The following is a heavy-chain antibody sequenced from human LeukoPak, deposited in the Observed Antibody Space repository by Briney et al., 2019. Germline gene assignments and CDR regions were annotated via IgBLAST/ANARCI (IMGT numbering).Heavy chain of an antibody. CDR3: ARHKGYYYDSSGYPRYYFDY. J-gene: IGHJ4*02. V-gene: IGHV5-51*01. CDR2: IYPGDSDT. D-gene: IGHD3-22*01. CDR1: EYSFTSYW. Sequence: GESLKISCKGSEYSFTSYWIGWGRQMPGKGLEWMGMIYPGDSDTRYSPSFQGQVTISADKSISTAYLQWSSLKASDTAMYYCARHKGYYYDSSGYPRYYFDYWGQGTLVTVSS.